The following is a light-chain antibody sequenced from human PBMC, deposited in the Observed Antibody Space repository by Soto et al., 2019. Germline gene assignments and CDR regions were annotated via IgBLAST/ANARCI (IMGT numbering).Light chain of an antibody. CDR2: KAS. J-gene: IGKJ1*01. V-gene: IGKV1-5*03. CDR1: QSISSW. Sequence: IRMTQSPSSFSASTGDRVTITCRASQSISSWLAWYQQKPGKAPKLLIYKASSLESGVPSRFSGSGSGTEFTLTISSLQPDDFATYYCQQYNSYRTFGQGTKVDIK. CDR3: QQYNSYRT.